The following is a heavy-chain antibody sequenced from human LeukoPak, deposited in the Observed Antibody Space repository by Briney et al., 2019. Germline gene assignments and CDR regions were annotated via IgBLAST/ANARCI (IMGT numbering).Heavy chain of an antibody. V-gene: IGHV1-24*01. D-gene: IGHD3-16*01. J-gene: IGHJ3*01. CDR2: FDPEDGET. CDR1: GYTLTELS. Sequence: ASVKVSCTVAGYTLTELSIRWVREAPGKGLEWMGGFDPEDGETIYAQKFQGRVTMTEDTSTDTAYLELSSLRSEDTDMYYCATLAVSFGAGHWGFDLWGQGTMVTVSS. CDR3: ATLAVSFGAGHWGFDL.